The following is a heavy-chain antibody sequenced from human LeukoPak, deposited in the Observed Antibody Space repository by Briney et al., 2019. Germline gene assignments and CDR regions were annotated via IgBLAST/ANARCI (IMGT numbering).Heavy chain of an antibody. J-gene: IGHJ4*02. Sequence: HPGGSLRLSCAASGFTFSSYAMSWVRQAPGKGLEWVSAISGSGGSTYYADSVKGRFTISRDNSKNTLYLQMNSLRVEDTAVYYCARGHPHGWELYLDYWGQGTLVTVSS. CDR2: ISGSGGST. D-gene: IGHD1-26*01. V-gene: IGHV3-23*01. CDR3: ARGHPHGWELYLDY. CDR1: GFTFSSYA.